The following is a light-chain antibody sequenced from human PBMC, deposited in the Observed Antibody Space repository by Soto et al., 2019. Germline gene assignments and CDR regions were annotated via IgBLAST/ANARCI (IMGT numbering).Light chain of an antibody. J-gene: IGKJ1*01. CDR1: QSVSSSY. Sequence: EIVLTQSPGTLSLSPGERATLSCRASQSVSSSYLAWYQQKPGQAPSLLIYGASSRATGIPDRFSGSGSGTDFTLTISRLEPEDLAVYYCQLYDSSPRTFGQGTKVEI. V-gene: IGKV3-20*01. CDR2: GAS. CDR3: QLYDSSPRT.